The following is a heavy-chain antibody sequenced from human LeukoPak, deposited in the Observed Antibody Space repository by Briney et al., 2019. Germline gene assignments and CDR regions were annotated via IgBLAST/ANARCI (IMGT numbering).Heavy chain of an antibody. V-gene: IGHV4-38-2*01. CDR1: GYSISSGYY. CDR3: ARLRSSSLVDY. J-gene: IGHJ4*02. Sequence: PSETLSLTCAVSGYSISSGYYWGWIRQPPGKGLEWIGSIYHSGSTYYNPSLKSRVTILVDTSKNQFSLKLSSVTAADTAVYYCARLRSSSLVDYWGQGTLVTVSS. CDR2: IYHSGST. D-gene: IGHD6-13*01.